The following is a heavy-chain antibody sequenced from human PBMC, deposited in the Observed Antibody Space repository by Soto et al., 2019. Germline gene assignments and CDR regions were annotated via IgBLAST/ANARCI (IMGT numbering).Heavy chain of an antibody. CDR3: AKDQAHYCGSGSYYESYYYGLHV. CDR1: GFTFSNYA. D-gene: IGHD3-10*01. Sequence: PGGSLRLSCAASGFTFSNYAMNWVRQAPGKGLEWVSAVSNSGGRTYYADSVKGRFTISRDNSKNTLFLQVDSLTAEDTAVYYCAKDQAHYCGSGSYYESYYYGLHVWGQGTTVTVSS. J-gene: IGHJ6*02. V-gene: IGHV3-23*01. CDR2: VSNSGGRT.